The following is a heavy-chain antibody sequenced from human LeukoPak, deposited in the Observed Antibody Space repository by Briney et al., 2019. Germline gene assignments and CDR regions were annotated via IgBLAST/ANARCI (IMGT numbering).Heavy chain of an antibody. Sequence: SETLSLTCTVSGGSISSGSYYWSWIRQPAGKGLEWIGRIYTSGSTNYNPSLKSRVTISVDTSKNQFSLKLSSVTAADTAVYYCARQRQLAPFDYWGQGTLVTVSS. V-gene: IGHV4-61*02. CDR1: GGSISSGSYY. CDR2: IYTSGST. D-gene: IGHD2-2*01. J-gene: IGHJ4*02. CDR3: ARQRQLAPFDY.